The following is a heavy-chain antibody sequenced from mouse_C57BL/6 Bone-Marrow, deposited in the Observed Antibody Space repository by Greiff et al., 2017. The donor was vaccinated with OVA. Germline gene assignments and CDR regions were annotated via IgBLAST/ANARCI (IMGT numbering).Heavy chain of an antibody. CDR2: IYPRSGNT. Sequence: VQLQESGAELARPGASVKLSCKASGYTFTSHGISWVKQRTGQGLEWIGEIYPRSGNTYYNEKFKGKATLTADKSSSTAYMELRSLTSEDSAVYFCARSRTVVAHYAMDYWGQGTSVTVSS. J-gene: IGHJ4*01. CDR3: ARSRTVVAHYAMDY. D-gene: IGHD1-1*01. CDR1: GYTFTSHG. V-gene: IGHV1-81*01.